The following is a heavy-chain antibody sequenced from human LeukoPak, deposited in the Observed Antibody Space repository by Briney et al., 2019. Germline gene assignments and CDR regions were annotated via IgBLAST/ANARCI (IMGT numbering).Heavy chain of an antibody. V-gene: IGHV1-69*13. CDR2: IIPIFGTA. J-gene: IGHJ4*02. D-gene: IGHD3-22*01. Sequence: SVKVSCKASGGTFSSYAISWVRQAPGQGLEWMGGIIPIFGTANYAQKFQGRVTIAADESTSTAYMELSSLRSEDTAVYYCARVSAPYYYDSSGFFDYWGQGTLVTVSS. CDR3: ARVSAPYYYDSSGFFDY. CDR1: GGTFSSYA.